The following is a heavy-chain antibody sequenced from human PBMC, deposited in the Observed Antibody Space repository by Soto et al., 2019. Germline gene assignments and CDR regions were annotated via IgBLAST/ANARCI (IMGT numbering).Heavy chain of an antibody. Sequence: PGESLKISCQVSGYTFTIYWIGWVRQMPGKGLEWMGIIYPSDSDTRYSPSFQGQVTISADQSNNTAYLQWDSLKASDTAIYYCARPANTVADRFDPWGQGTPVTVSS. CDR2: IYPSDSDT. D-gene: IGHD4-17*01. J-gene: IGHJ5*02. CDR3: ARPANTVADRFDP. CDR1: GYTFTIYW. V-gene: IGHV5-51*01.